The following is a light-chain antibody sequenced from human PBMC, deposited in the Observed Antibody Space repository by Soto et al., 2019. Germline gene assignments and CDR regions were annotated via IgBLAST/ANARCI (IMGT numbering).Light chain of an antibody. CDR2: EVS. V-gene: IGLV2-8*01. CDR1: SSDVGGYNY. J-gene: IGLJ1*01. Sequence: QSALTQPPSASGSPGQSVTISCTGTSSDVGGYNYVSWYQQHPGKAPKLMIYEVSKRPSGVPDRFSGSKSGNTASLTVSGLQAEDEADYYCQSYDRSLRGYVFGTGTKLTVL. CDR3: QSYDRSLRGYV.